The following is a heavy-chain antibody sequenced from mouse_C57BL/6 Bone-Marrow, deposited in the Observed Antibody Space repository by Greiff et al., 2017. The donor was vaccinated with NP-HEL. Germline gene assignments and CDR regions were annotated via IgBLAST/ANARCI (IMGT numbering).Heavy chain of an antibody. Sequence: EVKVEESGGGLVQPGGSMKLSCVASGFTFSNYWMNWVRQSPEKGLEWVAQIRLKSDNYATHYAESVKGRFTISRDDSKSSVYLQMNNLRAEDTGIYYCTGAILLMDYWGQGTSVTVSS. CDR3: TGAILLMDY. CDR2: IRLKSDNYAT. CDR1: GFTFSNYW. V-gene: IGHV6-3*01. D-gene: IGHD2-12*01. J-gene: IGHJ4*01.